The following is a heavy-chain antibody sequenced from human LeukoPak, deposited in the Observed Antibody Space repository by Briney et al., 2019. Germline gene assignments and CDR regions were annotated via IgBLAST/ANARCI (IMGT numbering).Heavy chain of an antibody. CDR3: ARDHQDAFDI. Sequence: SETLSLTCTVSGGSASSNLYYWSWIRQPPGEGLEWIGYIYYSGGTNYNPSLKSRVTISVDTSKNQFSLKLSSVTAADTAVYYCARDHQDAFDIWGQGTMVTVSS. J-gene: IGHJ3*02. CDR2: IYYSGGT. V-gene: IGHV4-61*01. CDR1: GGSASSNLYY.